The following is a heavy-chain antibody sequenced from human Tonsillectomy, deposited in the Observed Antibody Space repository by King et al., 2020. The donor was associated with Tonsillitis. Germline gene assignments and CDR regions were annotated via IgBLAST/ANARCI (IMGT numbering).Heavy chain of an antibody. Sequence: VQLVESGGGVVQPGRSLRLSCAASGFSFSTYGMHWVRQAPGKGLESVAVIWNDGSDKYYADSVKGRFTISRDNSKKILYLQMNSLRAEDTALYFCARDHYRTYSILDYWGQGTLVTVSS. J-gene: IGHJ4*02. CDR1: GFSFSTYG. CDR3: ARDHYRTYSILDY. V-gene: IGHV3-33*08. CDR2: IWNDGSDK. D-gene: IGHD2-21*01.